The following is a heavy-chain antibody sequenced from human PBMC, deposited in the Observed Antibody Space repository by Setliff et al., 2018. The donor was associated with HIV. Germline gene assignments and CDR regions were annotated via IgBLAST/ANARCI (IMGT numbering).Heavy chain of an antibody. V-gene: IGHV1-46*01. Sequence: ASVKVSCKASGYTFTSVYMHWVRQAPGEGLEWMGLINPSGGRTTYAQKFQGRLTMTEDTSTDTAYMELSSLRSDDTAMYYCATDPGYSSTWYSESFQHWGQGTVVTVSS. CDR2: INPSGGRT. D-gene: IGHD6-13*01. J-gene: IGHJ1*01. CDR1: GYTFTSVY. CDR3: ATDPGYSSTWYSESFQH.